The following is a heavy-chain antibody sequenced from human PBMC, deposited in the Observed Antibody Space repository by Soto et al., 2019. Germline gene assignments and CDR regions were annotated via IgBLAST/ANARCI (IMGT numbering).Heavy chain of an antibody. CDR2: ISSSGGTI. V-gene: IGHV3-48*03. Sequence: ESGGGLVQPGGSLRLSCAASGFTFSSYEMNWVRQAPGKGLEWVSYISSSGGTIYYADSVKGQFTISRDNAKNSLYLQMNSLSAEDTAVYYCARGFDYWGQGTLVTVSS. CDR3: ARGFDY. J-gene: IGHJ4*02. CDR1: GFTFSSYE.